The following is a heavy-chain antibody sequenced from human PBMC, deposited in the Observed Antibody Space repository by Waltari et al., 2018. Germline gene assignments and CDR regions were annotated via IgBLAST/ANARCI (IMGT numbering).Heavy chain of an antibody. CDR3: ARLEAEQWLGDY. CDR2: ISGDGAT. CDR1: GFSFSNSV. Sequence: EVQLVESGGGLVQPGESLTLSCAASGFSFSNSVIHGVRQAPGKGLVWLSRISGDGATYYADSVEGRFTVSRDNARNTVFLQLNSLRGDDTAVYYCARLEAEQWLGDYWGQGTLVTVAS. J-gene: IGHJ4*02. V-gene: IGHV3-74*01. D-gene: IGHD6-19*01.